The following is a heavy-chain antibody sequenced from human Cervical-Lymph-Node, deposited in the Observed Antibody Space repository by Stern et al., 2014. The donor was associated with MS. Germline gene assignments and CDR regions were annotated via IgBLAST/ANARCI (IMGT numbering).Heavy chain of an antibody. CDR2: MNPDSGDT. V-gene: IGHV1-8*01. D-gene: IGHD3-16*01. CDR3: TKALGH. Sequence: QVQLVQSGAEVRKPGASVRLSCKASGYIFTSDDINWVRQASGQGLEWMGWMNPDSGDTGFEQKFLGKVTMIRDVSTRTVTMELSSLTSEDTAVYYCTKALGHWGQGTQVTVSS. J-gene: IGHJ1*01. CDR1: GYIFTSDD.